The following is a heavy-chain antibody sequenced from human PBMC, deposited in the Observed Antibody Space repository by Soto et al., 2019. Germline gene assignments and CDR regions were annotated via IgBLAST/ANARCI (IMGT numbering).Heavy chain of an antibody. D-gene: IGHD3-3*01. J-gene: IGHJ6*02. CDR3: AREERNNEGIFYGMDV. CDR1: GFTFSSYA. Sequence: GGSLRLSCAASGFTFSSYAMSWVRQAPGKGLEWVSAISGSGGSTYYADSVKGRFTISRDNSRNTLDLQMNSLRVEDTAIYFCAREERNNEGIFYGMDVWGRGTTVTVSS. CDR2: ISGSGGST. V-gene: IGHV3-23*01.